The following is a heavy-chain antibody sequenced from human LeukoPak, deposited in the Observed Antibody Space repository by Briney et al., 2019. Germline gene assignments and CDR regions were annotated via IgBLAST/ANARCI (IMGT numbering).Heavy chain of an antibody. CDR1: GGSISSSIYY. Sequence: PSETLSLTCTVSGGSISSSIYYWGWIRQPPGKGLEWIGSIYYSGSTYYNPSLKSRVAISVDTSKNQFSLKLNSVTAADTAVYYCARRSGYDSVDYWGQGTLVTVSS. V-gene: IGHV4-39*01. CDR3: ARRSGYDSVDY. CDR2: IYYSGST. D-gene: IGHD5-12*01. J-gene: IGHJ4*02.